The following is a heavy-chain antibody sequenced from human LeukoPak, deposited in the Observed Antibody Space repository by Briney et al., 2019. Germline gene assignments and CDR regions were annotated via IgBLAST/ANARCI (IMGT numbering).Heavy chain of an antibody. CDR2: IIPIFGTA. CDR3: ARTNSSGWVYYYYMDV. CDR1: GGTFSSYA. J-gene: IGHJ6*03. V-gene: IGHV1-69*13. Sequence: SVKVSCKASGGTFSSYAISWVRQAPGQGLEWMGGIIPIFGTANYAQKFQGRVTITADESTSTAYMELSSLRSEDTAVYYCARTNSSGWVYYYYMDVWGKGTTVTVSS. D-gene: IGHD6-19*01.